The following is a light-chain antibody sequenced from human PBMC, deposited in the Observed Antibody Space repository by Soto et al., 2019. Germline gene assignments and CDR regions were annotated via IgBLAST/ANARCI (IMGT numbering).Light chain of an antibody. V-gene: IGKV1-5*01. CDR2: DAS. CDR3: QQYNSYPWT. CDR1: QSISSW. J-gene: IGKJ1*01. Sequence: DIQMTQSPSTLSASVGDRVTITCRASQSISSWLAWYPQKPGKAPKLLIYDASSLESGVPSRFSGSGSGTEFTLTISSLQPDDFATDYCQQYNSYPWTFGQGTKVEIK.